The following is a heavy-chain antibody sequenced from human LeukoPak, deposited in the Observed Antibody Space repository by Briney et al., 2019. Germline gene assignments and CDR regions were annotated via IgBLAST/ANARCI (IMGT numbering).Heavy chain of an antibody. CDR3: AKVEFWSGFSTHDAFDI. V-gene: IGHV3-23*01. D-gene: IGHD3-3*01. J-gene: IGHJ3*02. Sequence: PGGSLRLSCAASGFTFSSYAMSWVRQAPGKGLEWVSAISGSGGSTYYADSVKGRFTISRDNSKNTLYLQMNSLRAEDTAVYYCAKVEFWSGFSTHDAFDIWGQGTMVTVSS. CDR2: ISGSGGST. CDR1: GFTFSSYA.